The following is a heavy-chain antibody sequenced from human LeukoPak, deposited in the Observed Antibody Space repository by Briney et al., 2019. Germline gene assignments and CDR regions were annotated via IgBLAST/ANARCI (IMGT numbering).Heavy chain of an antibody. CDR1: GFTFSSYS. V-gene: IGHV3-48*01. CDR3: ARTGSGYNWNDDDY. Sequence: GGSLRLSCAASGFTFSSYSMDWVRQAPGKGLEWVSYISSSSSTIYYADSVKGRFTISRDNAKNSLYLQMNSLRAEDTAVYYCARTGSGYNWNDDDYWGQGTLVTVSS. CDR2: ISSSSSTI. D-gene: IGHD1-20*01. J-gene: IGHJ4*02.